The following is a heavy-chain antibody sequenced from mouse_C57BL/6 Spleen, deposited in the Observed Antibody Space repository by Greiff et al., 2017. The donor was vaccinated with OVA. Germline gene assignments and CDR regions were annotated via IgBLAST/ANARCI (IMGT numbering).Heavy chain of an antibody. J-gene: IGHJ2*01. D-gene: IGHD5-2*01. Sequence: QVQLKQSGAELVRPGTSVKLSCKASGYTFTSYWMHWVKQRPGQGLEWIGVIDPSDSYTNYNQKFKGKATLTVDTSSSTAYMQLSSLTSEDSAVYYCARWNKGDYFDYWGQGTTLTVSS. V-gene: IGHV1-59*01. CDR1: GYTFTSYW. CDR3: ARWNKGDYFDY. CDR2: IDPSDSYT.